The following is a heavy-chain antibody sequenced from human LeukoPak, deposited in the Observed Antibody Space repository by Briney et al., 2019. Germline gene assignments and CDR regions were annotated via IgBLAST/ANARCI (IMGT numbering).Heavy chain of an antibody. Sequence: SETLSLTCTVSGGSISSYYWSWIRQPPGKGLEYIGYIYYSGSTNYNPSLKSRLTISVDTSKNQFSLKLSSVTAADTAVYYCARETSQKGAHYMDVWGKGTTVTVSS. J-gene: IGHJ6*03. CDR3: ARETSQKGAHYMDV. CDR1: GGSISSYY. CDR2: IYYSGST. D-gene: IGHD3-16*01. V-gene: IGHV4-59*01.